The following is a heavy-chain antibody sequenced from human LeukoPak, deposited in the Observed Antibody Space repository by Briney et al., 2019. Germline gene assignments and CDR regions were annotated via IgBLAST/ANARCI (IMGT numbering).Heavy chain of an antibody. CDR1: GYTFTKYD. CDR3: ARGLGDSGSYSSFDY. CDR2: INPNGGGT. J-gene: IGHJ4*02. Sequence: ASVKVSCKASGYTFTKYDIHWVRQAPGQGLEWMGIINPNGGGTNYAQKFQGRVTITRDTSTSTVYMELSSLRSEDTAVYYCARGLGDSGSYSSFDYWGQGTLVTVSS. D-gene: IGHD3-10*01. V-gene: IGHV1-46*01.